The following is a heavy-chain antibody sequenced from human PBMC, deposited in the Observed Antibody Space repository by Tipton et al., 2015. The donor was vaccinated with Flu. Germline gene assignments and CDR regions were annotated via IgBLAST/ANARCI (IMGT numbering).Heavy chain of an antibody. D-gene: IGHD6-13*01. CDR3: ARHGYSSSWTPMGYYYGMDV. J-gene: IGHJ6*02. V-gene: IGHV4-61*02. CDR1: NDSVSSGSYY. CDR2: IHASGST. Sequence: LRLSCTVSNDSVSSGSYYWSWIRQPAGKGLEWIGRIHASGSTRYNPSLKNRVSISLDMSKNQFSLKLTSVAAADTAVYYCARHGYSSSWTPMGYYYGMDVWGQGTTVTVSS.